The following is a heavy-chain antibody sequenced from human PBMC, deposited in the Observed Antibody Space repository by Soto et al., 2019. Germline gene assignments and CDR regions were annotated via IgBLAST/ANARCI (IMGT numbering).Heavy chain of an antibody. Sequence: QVQLVESGAEVKKTGASVKVSCKASGYTFIGYYIHWVRQAPGQGLEWMGWINPNSGGTNYARRFQGWVTMTRDRSISTAYMELSRLKSDDTAVYYCARVGGGLASLGYYGMDVWGQGTTVTVSS. D-gene: IGHD3-10*01. CDR2: INPNSGGT. CDR3: ARVGGGLASLGYYGMDV. V-gene: IGHV1-2*04. CDR1: GYTFIGYY. J-gene: IGHJ6*02.